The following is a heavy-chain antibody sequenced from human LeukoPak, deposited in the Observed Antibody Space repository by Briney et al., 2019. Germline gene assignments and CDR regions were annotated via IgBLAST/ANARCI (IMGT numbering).Heavy chain of an antibody. V-gene: IGHV1-18*01. CDR3: ARDTDWDLDH. J-gene: IGHJ4*02. Sequence: ASVKVSCQASGYIFTTDGMSWVRQAPGQGLEWMGWISTNSGNRKYAEYLQGRVTMTRDTSTNTAYMELRSLTPDDAAVYYCARDTDWDLDHWGQGTLVTVSS. CDR1: GYIFTTDG. D-gene: IGHD3/OR15-3a*01. CDR2: ISTNSGNR.